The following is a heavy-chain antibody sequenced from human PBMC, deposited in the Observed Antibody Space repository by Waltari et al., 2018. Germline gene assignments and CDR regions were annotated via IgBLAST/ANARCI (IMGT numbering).Heavy chain of an antibody. CDR1: GFTLSDFG. V-gene: IGHV3-33*01. CDR2: MGYDGSDK. J-gene: IGHJ5*02. Sequence: QVQLVESGGGVVQPGRSLRLSCTASGFTLSDFGIHWVRQAPGKGLEWVATMGYDGSDKDYADSVKGRFTISRDDSQNTLYLQMNSLRVEDTAVYYCTRDRSSSSWDVWFDPWGQGTLVTVSS. CDR3: TRDRSSSSWDVWFDP. D-gene: IGHD6-13*01.